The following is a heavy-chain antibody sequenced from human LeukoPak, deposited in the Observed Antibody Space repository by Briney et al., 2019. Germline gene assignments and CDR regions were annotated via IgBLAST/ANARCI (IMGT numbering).Heavy chain of an antibody. CDR3: ARGPYGDYIDAFDY. D-gene: IGHD4-17*01. V-gene: IGHV3-30-3*01. J-gene: IGHJ4*02. CDR1: GFTFSNYA. CDR2: ISYDGSSK. Sequence: GGSLRLSCAASGFTFSNYAILWVRQAPGKGLEWVAVISYDGSSKNFADSVKGRFTISRDNAKNSLYLQMNSLRAGDTAVYYCARGPYGDYIDAFDYWGQGTLVTVSS.